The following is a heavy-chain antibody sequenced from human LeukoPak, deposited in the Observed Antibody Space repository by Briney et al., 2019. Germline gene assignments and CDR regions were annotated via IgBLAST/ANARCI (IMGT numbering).Heavy chain of an antibody. V-gene: IGHV4-34*01. J-gene: IGHJ4*02. D-gene: IGHD3-10*01. CDR2: INHSGST. Sequence: SSETLSLTCAVYGESFSGYYWSWIRQPPGKGLEWIGEINHSGSTNYNPPLKSRATISVDTSKNQFSLKLSSVTAANTAVYYCARSRPPSGSYYKGRYYFDYWGQGTLVTVSS. CDR3: ARSRPPSGSYYKGRYYFDY. CDR1: GESFSGYY.